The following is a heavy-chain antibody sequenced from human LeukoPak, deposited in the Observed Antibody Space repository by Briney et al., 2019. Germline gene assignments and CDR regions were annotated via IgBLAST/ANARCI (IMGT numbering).Heavy chain of an antibody. CDR1: GGSISSYY. CDR3: ARERGVSGYFDY. J-gene: IGHJ4*02. Sequence: PSETLSLTCTVSGGSISSYYWSWIRQPPGKGLEWIGSIYHSGSTYYNPSLKSRVTISVDTSKNQFSLKLSSVTAADTAVYYCARERGVSGYFDYWGQGTLVTVSS. CDR2: IYHSGST. V-gene: IGHV4-38-2*02. D-gene: IGHD1-26*01.